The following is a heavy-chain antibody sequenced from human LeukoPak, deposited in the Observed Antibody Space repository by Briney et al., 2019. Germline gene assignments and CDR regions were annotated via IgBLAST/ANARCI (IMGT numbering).Heavy chain of an antibody. D-gene: IGHD5-18*01. Sequence: SVKVSCKASGGTFSSYAISWVRQAPGQGLEWMGRIIPILGIANYAQKFQGRVTITADKSTSTAYMELSSLRSEDTAVYYCARGISWIQLWAHGLEAFDIWGQGTMVTVSS. CDR2: IIPILGIA. J-gene: IGHJ3*02. V-gene: IGHV1-69*04. CDR3: ARGISWIQLWAHGLEAFDI. CDR1: GGTFSSYA.